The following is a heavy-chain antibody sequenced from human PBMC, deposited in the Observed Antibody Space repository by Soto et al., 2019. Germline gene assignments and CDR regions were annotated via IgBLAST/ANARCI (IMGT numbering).Heavy chain of an antibody. CDR1: GFTFSGSA. CDR3: TVRYSSSSGFDY. Sequence: EVQLVESGGGLVQPGGSLKLSCAASGFTFSGSAMHWVHQASGKGLEWVGRIRSKANSYATAYAASVKGRFTISRDDSKNTAYLQMNSLKTEDTTVYYCTVRYSSSSGFDYWGQGTLVTVSS. J-gene: IGHJ4*02. D-gene: IGHD6-6*01. V-gene: IGHV3-73*02. CDR2: IRSKANSYAT.